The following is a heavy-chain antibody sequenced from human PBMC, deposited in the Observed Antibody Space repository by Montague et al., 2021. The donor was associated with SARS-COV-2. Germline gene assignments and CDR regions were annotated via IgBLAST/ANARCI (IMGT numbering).Heavy chain of an antibody. CDR3: ASTHGGNLGYYYYCMDV. D-gene: IGHD4-23*01. J-gene: IGHJ6*02. CDR1: GGSISSGCYY. CDR2: SHNSGST. Sequence: TLSLTCTVSGGSISSGCYYCSLSRQHPGKGVEWIGNSHNSGSTYYHPSRKSRVTISVDTSKNQSPLKMSSVTAADTAVYYCASTHGGNLGYYYYCMDVWGQGTTVTVSS. V-gene: IGHV4-31*03.